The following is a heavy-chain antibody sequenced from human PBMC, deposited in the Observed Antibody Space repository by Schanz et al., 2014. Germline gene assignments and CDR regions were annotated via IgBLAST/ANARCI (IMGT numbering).Heavy chain of an antibody. J-gene: IGHJ6*02. CDR3: ATIGVNDYWRFGLDL. CDR1: RSTFSSYT. D-gene: IGHD3-16*01. V-gene: IGHV1-69*02. CDR2: FIPILDVG. Sequence: QVQLVQSGAEVKKPGSSVKVSCKASRSTFSSYTISWVRQARGQGLEWVGRFIPILDVGNYAQQFQGRVTFTADKSTSTAYMELKSLRSADTAVYYCATIGVNDYWRFGLDLWGQGTTVTVSS.